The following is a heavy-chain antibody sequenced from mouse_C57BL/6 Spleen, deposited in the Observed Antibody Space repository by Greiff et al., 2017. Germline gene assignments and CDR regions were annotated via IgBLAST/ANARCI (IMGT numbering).Heavy chain of an antibody. Sequence: QVQLQQPGAELVRPGSSVKLSCKASGYTFTSYWMDWVKQRPGQGLEWIGNIYPSDSETHYNQKFKDKDTLTVDKSSSTAYMQLSSLTSEDSAVYYCARSYYSNYFDYWGQGTTLTVSS. CDR2: IYPSDSET. CDR1: GYTFTSYW. D-gene: IGHD2-5*01. CDR3: ARSYYSNYFDY. V-gene: IGHV1-61*01. J-gene: IGHJ2*01.